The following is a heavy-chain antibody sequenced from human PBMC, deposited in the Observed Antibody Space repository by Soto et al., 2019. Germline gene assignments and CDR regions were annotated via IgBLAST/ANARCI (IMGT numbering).Heavy chain of an antibody. Sequence: EVQLVESGGGLVQPGRSLRLSCAASGFTFDDYAMHWVRQAPGKGLEWVSGISWNSGSIGYADSVKGRFTISRDNAKNSLYLQMNSLRAEDTALYYCANENCSGGSCHLDYWGQGTLVTVSS. J-gene: IGHJ4*02. V-gene: IGHV3-9*01. CDR1: GFTFDDYA. D-gene: IGHD2-15*01. CDR2: ISWNSGSI. CDR3: ANENCSGGSCHLDY.